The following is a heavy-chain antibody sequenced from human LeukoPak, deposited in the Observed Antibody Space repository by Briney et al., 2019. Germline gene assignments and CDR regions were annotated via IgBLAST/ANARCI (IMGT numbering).Heavy chain of an antibody. CDR1: GGTFSSYA. D-gene: IGHD3-3*01. Sequence: ASVKVSCRASGGTFSSYAISWVRQAPGQGLEWMGGIIPIFGTANYAQKFQGRVTITADKSTSTAYMELSSLRSEDTAVYYCARFLEGRRLRSGFDYWGQGTLVTVSS. J-gene: IGHJ4*02. V-gene: IGHV1-69*06. CDR2: IIPIFGTA. CDR3: ARFLEGRRLRSGFDY.